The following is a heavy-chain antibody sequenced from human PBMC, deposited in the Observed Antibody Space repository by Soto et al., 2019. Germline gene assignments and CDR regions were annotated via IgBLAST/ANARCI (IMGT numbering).Heavy chain of an antibody. Sequence: QLQLQESGPGLVKPSETLSLTCTVSGGSIRSSSYYWGWIRQPPGKGLEWIGSIYYSGSTYYDPSLKSRVTISVDTSKNQFSLKLRSVTAADTAVYYCARHPARYSGYDYYFDYWGQGTLVTVSS. CDR3: ARHPARYSGYDYYFDY. V-gene: IGHV4-39*01. J-gene: IGHJ4*02. D-gene: IGHD5-12*01. CDR2: IYYSGST. CDR1: GGSIRSSSYY.